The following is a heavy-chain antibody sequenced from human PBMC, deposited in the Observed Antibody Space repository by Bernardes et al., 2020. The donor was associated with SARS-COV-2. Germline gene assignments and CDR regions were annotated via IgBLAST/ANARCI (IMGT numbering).Heavy chain of an antibody. D-gene: IGHD2-2*01. CDR2: FDPKDGET. J-gene: IGHJ6*02. V-gene: IGHV1-24*01. CDR1: GYTLTELL. Sequence: SVKVSCKISGYTLTELLMHWVRQTPGKGLEWMGNFDPKDGETLYAQKFQGRVTLTEDTSADTAYMELSSLRSGDTAVYYCATGDIALPAFDMAVWGQGTTVIVSS. CDR3: ATGDIALPAFDMAV.